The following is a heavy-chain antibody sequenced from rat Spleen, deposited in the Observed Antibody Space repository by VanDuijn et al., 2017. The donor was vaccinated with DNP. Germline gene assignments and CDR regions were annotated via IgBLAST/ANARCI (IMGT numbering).Heavy chain of an antibody. V-gene: IGHV5-58*01. CDR2: ISNSGSNT. J-gene: IGHJ4*01. CDR1: GFTFSSYW. Sequence: EVQLVETGGGLVQPGRSLKLSCVASGFTFSSYWMYWIRQVPGKGLEWVATISNSGSNTFYPDSVKGRFTISRDNAENTLYLQMKSLRSEDTATYYCARENYYTMDAWGQGISVTVSS. CDR3: ARENYYTMDA.